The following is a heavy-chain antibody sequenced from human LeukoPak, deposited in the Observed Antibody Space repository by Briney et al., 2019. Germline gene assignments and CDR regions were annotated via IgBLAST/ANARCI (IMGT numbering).Heavy chain of an antibody. V-gene: IGHV1-18*01. D-gene: IGHD2-8*01. J-gene: IGHJ4*02. CDR2: ISAYNGNT. CDR1: GYTFTSYG. Sequence: ASVKVSCKASGYTFTSYGISWVRQAPGQGLEWMGWISAYNGNTNYAQKLQGRVTMTTDTSTSTAYMELRSLRSDDTAVYYCARDRVRYCTNGLCYTDHWGQGTLVTVSS. CDR3: ARDRVRYCTNGLCYTDH.